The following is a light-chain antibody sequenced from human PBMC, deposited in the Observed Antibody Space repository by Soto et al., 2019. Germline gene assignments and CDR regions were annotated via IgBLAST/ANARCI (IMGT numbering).Light chain of an antibody. CDR3: QHYGNSPIT. CDR2: GAS. Sequence: EIVLTQSPGTLSLSPGERATLSCRASQSVSSNYLAWYQQTPGQAPRLLIYGASSRATGIPDRFSGSGSGTDFSLTISRLEPEDFAVYYCQHYGNSPITFGLGTRLEIK. CDR1: QSVSSNY. J-gene: IGKJ5*01. V-gene: IGKV3-20*01.